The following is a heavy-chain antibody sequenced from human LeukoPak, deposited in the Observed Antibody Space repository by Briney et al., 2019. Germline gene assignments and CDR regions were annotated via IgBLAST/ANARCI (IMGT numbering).Heavy chain of an antibody. CDR1: GFTFSTSA. CDR3: ARDPLRYLRVGHYDY. V-gene: IGHV3-21*01. Sequence: GGSLRLSCAVSGFTFSTSAMNWVHQVPGKGLEWVSSIDYDSSHIYYAASVRGRFTISRDNARNSVYLQMNRLRVEDTAVYYCARDPLRYLRVGHYDYWGQGTLVAVPS. J-gene: IGHJ4*02. D-gene: IGHD3-9*01. CDR2: IDYDSSHI.